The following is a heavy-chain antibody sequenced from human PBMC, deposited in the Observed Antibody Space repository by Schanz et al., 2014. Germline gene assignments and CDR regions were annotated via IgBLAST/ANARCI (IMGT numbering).Heavy chain of an antibody. CDR1: GFTLSSYA. CDR3: AREQIMAAAGLVDY. CDR2: ISYDGRNK. D-gene: IGHD6-13*01. V-gene: IGHV3-30-3*01. Sequence: VQLLESGGGLVQPGGSLRLSCAASGFTLSSYAMHWVRQAPGKGLEWVAVISYDGRNKYYADSVKGRFTMSRDNSKNTLYLQMNSLRAEDTAVYYCAREQIMAAAGLVDYWGHGTLVTVSA. J-gene: IGHJ4*01.